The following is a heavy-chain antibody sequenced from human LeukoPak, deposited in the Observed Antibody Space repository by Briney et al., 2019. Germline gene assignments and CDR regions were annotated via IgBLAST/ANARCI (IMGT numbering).Heavy chain of an antibody. V-gene: IGHV4-39*01. J-gene: IGHJ4*02. CDR2: VSYRGTT. CDR1: GGSIISNGHY. CDR3: ARQGIEPRGSSFDY. D-gene: IGHD6-6*01. Sequence: SETLSLTCTVSGGSIISNGHYWGWIRQPPGRGREWIGSVSYRGTTFYNPFLKSRVTISVDTSKNQFSLKLASVTAADTAIYYCARQGIEPRGSSFDYWGQGTLVPASS.